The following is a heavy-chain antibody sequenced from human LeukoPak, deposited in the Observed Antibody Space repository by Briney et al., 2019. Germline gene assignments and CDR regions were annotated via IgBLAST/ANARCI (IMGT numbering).Heavy chain of an antibody. CDR2: IYYSGST. CDR3: ARREYDILDAFDI. CDR1: GGSISSSSYY. D-gene: IGHD3-9*01. J-gene: IGHJ3*02. Sequence: SETLSLTCTVSGGSISSSSYYWSWIRQPPGKGLEWIGYIYYSGSTNYNPSLKSRVTISVDTSKNQFSLKLSSVTAADTAVYYCARREYDILDAFDIWGQGTMVTVSS. V-gene: IGHV4-61*05.